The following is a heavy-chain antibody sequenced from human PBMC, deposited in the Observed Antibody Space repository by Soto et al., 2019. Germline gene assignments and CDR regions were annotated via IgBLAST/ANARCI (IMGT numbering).Heavy chain of an antibody. V-gene: IGHV3-7*01. J-gene: IGHJ6*02. CDR2: IKHDGSEK. Sequence: GGSLRLSCAASGFTFSAYWMSWVRQTPGKGLEWVANIKHDGSEKYYVDSVKGRFTIYRDNAKNSLFLEMNSLRAEDTAVFYCAIITRGFSMDVWGQGTTVTVS. CDR1: GFTFSAYW. CDR3: AIITRGFSMDV. D-gene: IGHD1-20*01.